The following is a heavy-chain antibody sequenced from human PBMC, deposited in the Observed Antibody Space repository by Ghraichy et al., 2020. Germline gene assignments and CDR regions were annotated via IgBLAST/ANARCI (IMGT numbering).Heavy chain of an antibody. CDR2: IYSGDNT. CDR3: ARGGPSGRVFDY. CDR1: GFIVSSNY. J-gene: IGHJ4*01. V-gene: IGHV3-53*01. Sequence: GESLNISCAASGFIVSSNYMSWVRQAPGKGLEWVSIIYSGDNTYYTEYVKGRFTISRDNSKNTLYLQMNSLRAEDTAVYYCARGGPSGRVFDYWAPEPWSPSPQ. D-gene: IGHD3-10*01.